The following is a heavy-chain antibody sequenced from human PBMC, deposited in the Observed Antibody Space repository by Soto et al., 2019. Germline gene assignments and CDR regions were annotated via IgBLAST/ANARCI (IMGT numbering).Heavy chain of an antibody. J-gene: IGHJ5*02. CDR1: GDSVSSPYY. D-gene: IGHD3-9*01. CDR3: ARRAGWSAVPS. Sequence: QVQLQESGPGLVKPSGTLSLTCAVSGDSVSSPYYWCWVRQPPGKGLEWIGEVFHTGTTSYNPSLRXXVSISMDKSINQFSLDPSSVPAADPAVYSCARRAGWSAVPSWGPGPLVIVSS. V-gene: IGHV4-4*02. CDR2: VFHTGTT.